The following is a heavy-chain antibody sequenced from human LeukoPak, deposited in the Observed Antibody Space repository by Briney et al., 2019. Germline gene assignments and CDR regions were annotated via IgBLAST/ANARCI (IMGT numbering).Heavy chain of an antibody. CDR2: ISSSSTYT. V-gene: IGHV3-21*01. J-gene: IGHJ3*02. D-gene: IGHD2-21*02. CDR1: GFTLSSYN. CDR3: ARDRCGGDCFAFDI. Sequence: PGGSLRLSCAASGFTLSSYNMNWVRQAPGKGLEWVPSISSSSTYTDYADSVKGRFTISRDNAKNSLYLQMNSLRGEDTAVYYCARDRCGGDCFAFDIWGQGTMVTVSS.